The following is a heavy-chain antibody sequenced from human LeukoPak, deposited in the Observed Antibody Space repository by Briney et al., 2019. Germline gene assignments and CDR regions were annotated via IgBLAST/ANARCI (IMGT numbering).Heavy chain of an antibody. Sequence: GGSLRLSCAASGFTFSSYAMHWVRQAPGKGLEWVAVISYDGSNKYYADSVKGRFTISRDNSKNTLYLQMNSLRAEDTAVYYCARALLSEGVVAANDYWGQGTLVTVSS. CDR2: ISYDGSNK. J-gene: IGHJ4*02. V-gene: IGHV3-30*14. CDR1: GFTFSSYA. CDR3: ARALLSEGVVAANDY. D-gene: IGHD2-15*01.